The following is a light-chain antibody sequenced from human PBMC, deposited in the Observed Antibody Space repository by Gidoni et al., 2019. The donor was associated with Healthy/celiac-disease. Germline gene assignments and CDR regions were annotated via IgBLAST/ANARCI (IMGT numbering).Light chain of an antibody. J-gene: IGKJ1*01. Sequence: AIRMTQSPSSFSASTGDRVTITCRASQGISSYLAWYQQKPGKAPKLLIYAASTLQSGVPSRFSGSGSGTDFTLTISCLQSEDFATYYCQQYYSYLGTFXQXTKVEIK. V-gene: IGKV1-8*01. CDR3: QQYYSYLGT. CDR1: QGISSY. CDR2: AAS.